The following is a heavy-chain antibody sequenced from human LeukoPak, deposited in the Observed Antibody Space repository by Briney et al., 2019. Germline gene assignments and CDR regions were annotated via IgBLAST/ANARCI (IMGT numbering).Heavy chain of an antibody. J-gene: IGHJ6*03. CDR2: IYHSGST. CDR3: ARLKSGWYLSYYYIDV. CDR1: GGSISSSNW. Sequence: SGTLSLTCAVSGGSISSSNWWSWIRQPPGKGLEWIGEIYHSGSTNYNLSLKSRVTISIDMSKNQFSLRLTSVTAADTAVYYCARLKSGWYLSYYYIDVWGKGTTVTVSS. V-gene: IGHV4-4*02. D-gene: IGHD6-19*01.